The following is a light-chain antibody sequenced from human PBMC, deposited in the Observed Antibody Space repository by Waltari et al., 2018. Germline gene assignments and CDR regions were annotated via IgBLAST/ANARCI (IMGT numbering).Light chain of an antibody. Sequence: QPVLTQPPSVSGAPGQRVTTCTGRSSNIGAGYAVHWYQHLPGTTPKLLIFRNSNRPSGVPDRISGSESGTSGSLAITGLQAEDEADYYCQSYDSSLSDSIFGGGTKLTVL. J-gene: IGLJ2*01. CDR1: SSNIGAGYA. V-gene: IGLV1-40*01. CDR2: RNS. CDR3: QSYDSSLSDSI.